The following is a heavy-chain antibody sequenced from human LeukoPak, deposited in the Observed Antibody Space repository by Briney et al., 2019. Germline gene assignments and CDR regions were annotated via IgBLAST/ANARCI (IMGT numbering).Heavy chain of an antibody. CDR2: TSGTGGIT. J-gene: IGHJ4*02. V-gene: IGHV3-23*01. CDR1: GFTFSNYA. CDR3: AKGLGDDFWSGYADY. Sequence: GGSLRLSCAASGFTFSNYAMSWVRQAPGKGLEWVSGTSGTGGITYYADSVKGRFTISRDNSKNTLYLEMNSLRAEDTALYYCAKGLGDDFWSGYADYWGQGTLVTVSS. D-gene: IGHD3-3*01.